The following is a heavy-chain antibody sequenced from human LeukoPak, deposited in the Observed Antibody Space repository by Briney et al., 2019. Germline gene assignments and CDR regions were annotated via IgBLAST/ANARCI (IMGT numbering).Heavy chain of an antibody. CDR2: INPDESEK. CDR1: GFTLSNYW. V-gene: IGHV3-7*03. Sequence: GGSLSLSCAASGFTLSNYWMSWVRQAPGRGLEWVANINPDESEKYYEDSVKGRFTISRDNADNSLYLHMNTLRAEDTAVYYCARFRTVAGNPLDYWGQGTLVTVSS. D-gene: IGHD6-19*01. J-gene: IGHJ4*02. CDR3: ARFRTVAGNPLDY.